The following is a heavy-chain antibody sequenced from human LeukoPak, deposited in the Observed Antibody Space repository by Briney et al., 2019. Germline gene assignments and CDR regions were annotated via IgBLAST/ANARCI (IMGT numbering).Heavy chain of an antibody. D-gene: IGHD6-19*01. CDR3: AKTYSSGWYLDY. J-gene: IGHJ4*02. CDR1: GFTFSSNS. CDR2: ISGTGGTT. Sequence: GGSLRLSCAASGFTFSSNSMNWVRQAPGKGLEWVSAISGTGGTTYYTDSVKGRFTISRDNSKNTLFLQMNSLRAEDTALYYYAKTYSSGWYLDYWGQGTLVTVSS. V-gene: IGHV3-23*01.